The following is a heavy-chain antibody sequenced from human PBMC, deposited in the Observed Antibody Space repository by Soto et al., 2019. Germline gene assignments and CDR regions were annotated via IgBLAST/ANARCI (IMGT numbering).Heavy chain of an antibody. CDR1: GGSISSGGYY. Sequence: SETLSLTCTVYGGSISSGGYYWSWIRQHPEKGLEWIGYIYYSGSTYYNPSLKSRVSISADTSKNQFSMKLSSVTAADTAVYYCARASPPANTAMSSSHHFYGVDVWGQGTTVTVSS. CDR3: ARASPPANTAMSSSHHFYGVDV. CDR2: IYYSGST. V-gene: IGHV4-31*03. D-gene: IGHD5-18*01. J-gene: IGHJ6*02.